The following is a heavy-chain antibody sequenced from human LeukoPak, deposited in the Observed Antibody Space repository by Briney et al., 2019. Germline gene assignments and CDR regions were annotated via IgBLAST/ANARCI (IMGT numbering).Heavy chain of an antibody. Sequence: PSETLSLTCTVSGGSISSGSYYWSWIRQPAGKGLEWIGRIYTSGSTKYNPSLKSRVTISVDTSKNQFSLKLSSVTAADTAVYYCATETYGGNGFDYWGQGTLVTVSS. CDR1: GGSISSGSYY. CDR2: IYTSGST. CDR3: ATETYGGNGFDY. J-gene: IGHJ4*02. D-gene: IGHD4-23*01. V-gene: IGHV4-61*02.